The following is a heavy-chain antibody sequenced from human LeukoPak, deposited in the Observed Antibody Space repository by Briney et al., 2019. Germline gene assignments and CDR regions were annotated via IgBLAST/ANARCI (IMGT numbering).Heavy chain of an antibody. CDR1: GFTFSSYA. Sequence: GGSLRLSCAASGFTFSSYAMSWVRQAPGRGLEWVSAISGSGGSTYYADSVKGRFTISRDNSKNTLYLQMNSLRAEDTAVYYCARSSTAGYYFDYWGQGTLVTVSS. D-gene: IGHD4-17*01. V-gene: IGHV3-23*01. CDR3: ARSSTAGYYFDY. CDR2: ISGSGGST. J-gene: IGHJ4*02.